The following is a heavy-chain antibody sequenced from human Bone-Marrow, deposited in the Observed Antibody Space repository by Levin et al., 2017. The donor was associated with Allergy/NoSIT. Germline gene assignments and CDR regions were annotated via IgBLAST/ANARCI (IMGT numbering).Heavy chain of an antibody. CDR3: ASGHFDYSGLGTFQDGFDI. CDR1: GVSIGTFH. D-gene: IGHD3-22*01. V-gene: IGHV4-59*01. J-gene: IGHJ3*02. Sequence: PSETLSLTCTVSGVSIGTFHWNWIRQVPGKGLEWIGYIYHESRSTNYNPSLESRVSIEVDTSKNVFSLKLSAVTTADTAVYYCASGHFDYSGLGTFQDGFDIWGQGTTATVSS. CDR2: IYHESRST.